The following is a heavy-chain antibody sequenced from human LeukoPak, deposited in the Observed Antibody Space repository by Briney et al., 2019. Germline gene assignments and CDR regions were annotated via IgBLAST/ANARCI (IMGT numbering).Heavy chain of an antibody. CDR3: ARVTRRDGYNGFFDY. V-gene: IGHV3-21*04. CDR2: ISSSSSYI. Sequence: GGSLRLSCAASGFTFSSYSMNWVRQAPGKGLEWVSSISSSSSYIYYADSVKGRFTISRDNAKNSLYLQMSSLRAEDTAVYYCARVTRRDGYNGFFDYWGQGTLVTVSS. CDR1: GFTFSSYS. J-gene: IGHJ4*02. D-gene: IGHD5-24*01.